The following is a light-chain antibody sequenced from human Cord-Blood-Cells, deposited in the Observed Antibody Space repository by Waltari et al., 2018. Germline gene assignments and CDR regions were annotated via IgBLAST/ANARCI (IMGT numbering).Light chain of an antibody. CDR1: QSISSY. Sequence: DIQMTQPPSSLSASVGDRVTITCRASQSISSYLNWYQQKPGKAPKLLIYAASSLQSGVPSRFSGSGSGTEFTLTISSLQPEDFATYYCQQSYRTPYTPGHGTMLEIK. V-gene: IGKV1-39*01. CDR3: QQSYRTPYT. CDR2: AAS. J-gene: IGKJ2*01.